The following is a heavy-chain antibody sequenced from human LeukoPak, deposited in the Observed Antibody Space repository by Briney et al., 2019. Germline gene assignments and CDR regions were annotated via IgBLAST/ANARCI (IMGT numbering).Heavy chain of an antibody. D-gene: IGHD3-3*01. CDR2: IKQDGSEK. CDR1: GFTFSSYW. Sequence: PGGSLRLSCAASGFTFSSYWMSWVRQAPGKGLDWVANIKQDGSEKYYVDSVKGRFTISRDNAKNSLYLQMNSLRAEDTAVYYCARAITIFGVVIDYFDYWGQGTLVTVSS. CDR3: ARAITIFGVVIDYFDY. J-gene: IGHJ4*02. V-gene: IGHV3-7*01.